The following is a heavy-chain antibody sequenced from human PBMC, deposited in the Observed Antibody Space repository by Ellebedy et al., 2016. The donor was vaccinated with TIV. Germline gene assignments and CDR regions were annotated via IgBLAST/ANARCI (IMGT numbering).Heavy chain of an antibody. Sequence: GESLKISCKASGFTFTNYWIGRPLHPPGKGLEPMVIIYPTDSETRYSPSFQGQVTISADKSISTAYLQWNSLKAADTATFYCASPSGWNDGYVHYWGHGTLVTVSS. CDR3: ASPSGWNDGYVHY. D-gene: IGHD1-1*01. CDR2: IYPTDSET. CDR1: GFTFTNYW. V-gene: IGHV5-51*01. J-gene: IGHJ4*01.